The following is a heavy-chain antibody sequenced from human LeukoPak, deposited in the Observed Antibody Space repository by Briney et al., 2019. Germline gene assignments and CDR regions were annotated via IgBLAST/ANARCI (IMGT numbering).Heavy chain of an antibody. CDR2: INPNSGGT. V-gene: IGHV1-2*06. J-gene: IGHJ4*02. CDR1: GYTFIGYY. Sequence: ASVKVSCKASGYTFIGYYMHWVRQAPGQGLEWMGRINPNSGGTNYAQKFQGRVTMTRDTSISTAYMELSRLRSDDTAVYYCARARRLDYSTPLTGWGQGTLVTVSS. D-gene: IGHD2-15*01. CDR3: ARARRLDYSTPLTG.